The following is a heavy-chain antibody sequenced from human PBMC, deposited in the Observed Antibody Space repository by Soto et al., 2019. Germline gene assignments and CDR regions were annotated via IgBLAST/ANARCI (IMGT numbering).Heavy chain of an antibody. J-gene: IGHJ4*02. CDR1: GGSFSGYY. CDR2: INHSGST. CDR3: ARGQRVVAATYYFDY. D-gene: IGHD2-15*01. V-gene: IGHV4-34*01. Sequence: QVQLQQWGAGLLKPSETLSLTCAVYGGSFSGYYWSWIRQPPGKGLEWIGEINHSGSTNYNPSLKSRVTISVDTSKKQFSLKLSSVTAADTAVYYCARGQRVVAATYYFDYWGQGTLVTVSS.